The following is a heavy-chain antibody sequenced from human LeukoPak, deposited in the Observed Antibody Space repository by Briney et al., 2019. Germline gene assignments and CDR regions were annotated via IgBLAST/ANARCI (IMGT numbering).Heavy chain of an antibody. CDR1: GGSISSSSYY. J-gene: IGHJ6*03. V-gene: IGHV4-61*02. CDR2: ISGSGTI. CDR3: ARGCGTMVRGVMGYYYYYYMDV. D-gene: IGHD3-10*01. Sequence: PSETLSLTCTVSGGSISSSSYYWSWIRQPAGKGLEWIGRISGSGTITYNPALQSRLTISIDTSKNQFSLKLSSVTAADTAVYYCARGCGTMVRGVMGYYYYYYMDVWGKGTTVTVSS.